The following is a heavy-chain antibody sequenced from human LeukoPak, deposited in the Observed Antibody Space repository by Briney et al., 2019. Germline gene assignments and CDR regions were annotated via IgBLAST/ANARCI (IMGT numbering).Heavy chain of an antibody. CDR2: INPNSGGT. Sequence: ASVKVSCKASGYTFTDYYMDWVRQAPGRGLEWMGRINPNSGGTKYAQKFQGRVTMTRDTSISTAYMELSRLRSDDTAVYYCARGMATMYFDDWGQGTLVTVSS. V-gene: IGHV1-2*06. CDR1: GYTFTDYY. D-gene: IGHD5-12*01. CDR3: ARGMATMYFDD. J-gene: IGHJ4*02.